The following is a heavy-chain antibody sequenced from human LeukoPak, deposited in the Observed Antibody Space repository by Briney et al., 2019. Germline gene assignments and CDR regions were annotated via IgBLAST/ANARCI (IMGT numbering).Heavy chain of an antibody. J-gene: IGHJ3*02. V-gene: IGHV3-9*01. CDR1: GFTFDDYA. Sequence: GRSLRLSCAASGFTFDDYAMHWVRQAPGKGLEWVSGISWNSGSIGYADSVKGRFTISRDNAKNSLYLQMNSLRAEDTGLYYCAKDVGSGSYYSPGGAFDIWGQGTMVTVSS. CDR3: AKDVGSGSYYSPGGAFDI. D-gene: IGHD3-10*01. CDR2: ISWNSGSI.